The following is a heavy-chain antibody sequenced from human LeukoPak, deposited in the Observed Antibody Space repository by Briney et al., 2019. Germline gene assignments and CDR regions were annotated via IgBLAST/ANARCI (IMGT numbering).Heavy chain of an antibody. V-gene: IGHV4-34*01. Sequence: SETLSLTCAVYGGSFRGYYWRWIRQPPGRGLEWIGEINHSGSTNYNPSLKSRVTISVDTSKNQFSLKLSSVTAADTAVYYCARGQGVNYFDYWGQGTLVTVSS. J-gene: IGHJ4*02. CDR1: GGSFRGYY. D-gene: IGHD2-21*01. CDR2: INHSGST. CDR3: ARGQGVNYFDY.